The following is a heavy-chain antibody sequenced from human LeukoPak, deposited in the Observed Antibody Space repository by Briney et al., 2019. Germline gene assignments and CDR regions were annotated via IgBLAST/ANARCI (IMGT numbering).Heavy chain of an antibody. V-gene: IGHV4-31*03. CDR2: IYYSGST. D-gene: IGHD5-12*01. CDR3: ARGGIVATIRLPENY. CDR1: GGSISSGGYY. Sequence: PSETLSLTCTVPGGSISSGGYYWSWIRQHPGKGLEWIGYIYYSGSTYYNPSLKSRVTISVDTSKNQFSLKLSSVTAADTAVYYCARGGIVATIRLPENYWGQGTLVTVSS. J-gene: IGHJ4*02.